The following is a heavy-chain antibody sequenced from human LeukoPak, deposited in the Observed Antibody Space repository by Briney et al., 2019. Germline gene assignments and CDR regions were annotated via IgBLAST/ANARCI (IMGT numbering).Heavy chain of an antibody. CDR2: MNPNSGNT. CDR3: ARGTPSGWVGAVY. V-gene: IGHV1-8*01. J-gene: IGHJ4*02. Sequence: ASVKVSCKASEYTFTSYDINWVRQAAGQGLEWMGWMNPNSGNTGYAQKFQGRVSMTRDTSINTAYMELSSLTSEDTAVYYCARGTPSGWVGAVYWGQGSLVTVFS. D-gene: IGHD6-19*01. CDR1: EYTFTSYD.